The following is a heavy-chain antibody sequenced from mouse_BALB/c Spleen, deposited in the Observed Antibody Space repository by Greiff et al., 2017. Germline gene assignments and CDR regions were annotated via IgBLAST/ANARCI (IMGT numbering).Heavy chain of an antibody. CDR2: ISSGGGST. CDR1: GFAFSSYD. CDR3: ARQAYGYEENYFDY. J-gene: IGHJ2*01. V-gene: IGHV5-12-1*01. Sequence: EVQLVESGGGLVKPGGSLKLSCAASGFAFSSYDMSWVRQTPEKRLEWVAYISSGGGSTYYPDTVKGRFTISRDNAKNTLYLQMSSLKSEDTAMCYCARQAYGYEENYFDYWGQGTTLTVSS. D-gene: IGHD2-2*01.